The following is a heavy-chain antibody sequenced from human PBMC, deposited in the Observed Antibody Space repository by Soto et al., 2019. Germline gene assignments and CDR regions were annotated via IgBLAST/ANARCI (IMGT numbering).Heavy chain of an antibody. CDR1: GGSVSSGSFY. D-gene: IGHD1-26*01. CDR3: AVGRWFDP. V-gene: IGHV4-61*01. CDR2: FYSSGTT. Sequence: QVQLQESGPGLVKPSETLSLTCTVSGGSVSSGSFYWNWIRQPPGKGLEWIGYFYSSGTTSYNPNLKGRVTISVDTSKTQFSLKLSSVTAADTAVDYCAVGRWFDPWGQGTLVTVSS. J-gene: IGHJ5*02.